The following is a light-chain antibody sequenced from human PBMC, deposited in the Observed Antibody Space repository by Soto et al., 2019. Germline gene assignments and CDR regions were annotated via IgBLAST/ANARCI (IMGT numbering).Light chain of an antibody. V-gene: IGKV1-5*01. CDR2: DAS. J-gene: IGKJ1*01. Sequence: DIQMTQSPSTLSASVGDRFTTTCRASQSISSWLAWYQQKPGKAPKLLIYDASSLESGVPSRFSGSGSGTEFTLTISSLQPDDFATYYCQQYNSYSRTFGQGTKVDIK. CDR1: QSISSW. CDR3: QQYNSYSRT.